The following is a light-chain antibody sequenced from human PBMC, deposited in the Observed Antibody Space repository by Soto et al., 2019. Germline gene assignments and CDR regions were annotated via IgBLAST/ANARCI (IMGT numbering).Light chain of an antibody. Sequence: QSVRTQPASVSGSPGQSITISCTGTSSDVGGYNDVSWYQQHPGKAPKLMIYAVSNRPSGVSNRFSGSKSGNTATLTISGLQAQDAADYYCCSYTVSATYVFGTGTKVTVL. CDR2: AVS. V-gene: IGLV2-14*01. CDR1: SSDVGGYND. CDR3: CSYTVSATYV. J-gene: IGLJ1*01.